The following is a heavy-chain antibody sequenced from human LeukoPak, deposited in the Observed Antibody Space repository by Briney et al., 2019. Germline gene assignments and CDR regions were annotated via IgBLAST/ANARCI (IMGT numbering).Heavy chain of an antibody. CDR1: GGSFSGYY. Sequence: PSETLSLTCAVYGGSFSGYYWSWIRQPPGKGLEWIGEINHSGSTNYNPSLKSRVTISVDTSKNQFSLKLSSVTAADTAVYYCARGSGERWFDPWGQGTLVTVSS. CDR3: ARGSGERWFDP. D-gene: IGHD1-1*01. V-gene: IGHV4-34*01. CDR2: INHSGST. J-gene: IGHJ5*02.